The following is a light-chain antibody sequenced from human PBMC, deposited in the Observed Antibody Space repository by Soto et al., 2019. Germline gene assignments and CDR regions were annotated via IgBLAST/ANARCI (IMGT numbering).Light chain of an antibody. V-gene: IGKV3-11*01. CDR2: DAS. Sequence: DIVLTQFPATLSLSPGERATLSCRASQSVGTYLAWYQHKPGQAPRLLIYDASKRAIGIPARFSGSGSGTDFALTISSLEPEDFVVYYCQQRSDWPALTFGQGTRLEIK. J-gene: IGKJ5*01. CDR3: QQRSDWPALT. CDR1: QSVGTY.